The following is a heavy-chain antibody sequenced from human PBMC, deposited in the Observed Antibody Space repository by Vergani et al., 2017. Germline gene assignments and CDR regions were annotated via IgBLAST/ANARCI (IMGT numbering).Heavy chain of an antibody. Sequence: QVQLQESGPRLVRPSQTLSLTCNVSGGSINTGAYYWSWIRQPAGKGLEWIGRVYTSGMTNYNPSLKSRVTILVDRSKSQLSLKLTSVTAGDTAVYFCARELSYYYGSGSDDYNPYYYEGMDVWGPGTTVTVSS. D-gene: IGHD3-10*01. CDR3: ARELSYYYGSGSDDYNPYYYEGMDV. J-gene: IGHJ6*02. CDR1: GGSINTGAYY. CDR2: VYTSGMT. V-gene: IGHV4-61*02.